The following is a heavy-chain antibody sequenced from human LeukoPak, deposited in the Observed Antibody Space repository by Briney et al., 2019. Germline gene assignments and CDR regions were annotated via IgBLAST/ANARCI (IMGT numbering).Heavy chain of an antibody. CDR1: GGSISSSSYY. J-gene: IGHJ5*02. CDR2: IYSSGNT. D-gene: IGHD6-13*01. V-gene: IGHV4-39*06. Sequence: SETLSLTCTVSGGSISSSSYYWGWIRQPPGKELEWIGSIYSSGNTYYNPSLKSRVTISVDTSKNQFPLKLSSVTAADTAVYYCARGERGRSPAGRARRINWFDPWGQGTLVTVSS. CDR3: ARGERGRSPAGRARRINWFDP.